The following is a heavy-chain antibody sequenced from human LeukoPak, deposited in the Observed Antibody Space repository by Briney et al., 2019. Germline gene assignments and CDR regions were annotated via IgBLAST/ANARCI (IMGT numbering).Heavy chain of an antibody. J-gene: IGHJ4*02. CDR3: ASSRYSGSYFDY. D-gene: IGHD1-26*01. CDR1: GFTFRDYW. V-gene: IGHV3-48*04. Sequence: GGSLRLSCEASGFTFRDYWMTWVRQAPGKGLEWVSYISSSGSTIYYADSVKGRFTISRDNAKNTLYLQMNSLRAEDTAVYYCASSRYSGSYFDYWGQGTLVTVSS. CDR2: ISSSGSTI.